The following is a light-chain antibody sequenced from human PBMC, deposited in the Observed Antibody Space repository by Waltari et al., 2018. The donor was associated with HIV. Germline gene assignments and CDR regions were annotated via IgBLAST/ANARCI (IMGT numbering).Light chain of an antibody. CDR1: SSNIRSYT. CDR3: ATWDASLSGPV. CDR2: ANH. Sequence: QSELTQPPSASGTPGPRVTISCSGSSSNIRSYTVNWYQQLPGTAPKLLIYANHQRPSGVPDRFSGSQSDTSASLAIGGLQSEDEADYYCATWDASLSGPVFGGGTKLTVL. V-gene: IGLV1-44*01. J-gene: IGLJ2*01.